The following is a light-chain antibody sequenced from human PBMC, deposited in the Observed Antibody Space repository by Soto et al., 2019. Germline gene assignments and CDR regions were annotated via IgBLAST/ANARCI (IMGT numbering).Light chain of an antibody. V-gene: IGLV2-14*01. J-gene: IGLJ2*01. CDR1: SSDVGGYNY. CDR2: DVS. Sequence: QSALTQPASLSGSPGQSITISCTGTSSDVGGYNYVSWYQQHPGKAPKLMIYDVSNRPSGVSNRFSGSKSGNTASLTISGLQAEDEADYDCSSYTSSSTIYVVFGGGTQLPVL. CDR3: SSYTSSSTIYVV.